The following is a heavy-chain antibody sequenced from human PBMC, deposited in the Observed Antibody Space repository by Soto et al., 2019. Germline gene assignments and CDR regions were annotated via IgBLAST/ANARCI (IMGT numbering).Heavy chain of an antibody. Sequence: QITLKESGPTLVKPTQTLTLTCTFSGLSLSTSGEAVGWIRQPPGKALEWLALIYWDDDKRYNPTLKTRLTIPKHTSNNQVVLTLTNMAPVDTAPYSCAHYVSTSPAGWFDPWGQGILVTVSS. D-gene: IGHD3-10*02. J-gene: IGHJ5*02. CDR1: GLSLSTSGEA. V-gene: IGHV2-5*02. CDR3: AHYVSTSPAGWFDP. CDR2: IYWDDDK.